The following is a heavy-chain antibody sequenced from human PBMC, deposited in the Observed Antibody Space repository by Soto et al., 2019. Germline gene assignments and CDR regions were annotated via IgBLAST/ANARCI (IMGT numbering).Heavy chain of an antibody. J-gene: IGHJ6*03. D-gene: IGHD2-2*01. Sequence: PGESLKISCKGSGYSFTSYWIGWVRQMPGKGLEWMGIIYPGDSDTRYSPSFQGQVTISADKSISTAYLQWSSLKASDTAMFYCARHSALGYCSSTSCPDYYYYYYMDVWGKGTTVTVSS. V-gene: IGHV5-51*01. CDR1: GYSFTSYW. CDR2: IYPGDSDT. CDR3: ARHSALGYCSSTSCPDYYYYYYMDV.